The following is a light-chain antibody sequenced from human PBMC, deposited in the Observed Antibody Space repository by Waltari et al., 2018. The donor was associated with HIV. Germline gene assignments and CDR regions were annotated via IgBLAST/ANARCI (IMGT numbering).Light chain of an antibody. J-gene: IGLJ1*01. CDR2: SNN. CDR3: AAWDDSLNGAYV. Sequence: QSVLTQPPSASGTPGQRVTISCSGSSSNIGSNTVNWYQQLPGTAPKLLTYSNNQWHWGCTDRLAGSKSGTSASLAISGLQSEDEADYYCAAWDDSLNGAYVFGTGTKVTVL. CDR1: SSNIGSNT. V-gene: IGLV1-44*01.